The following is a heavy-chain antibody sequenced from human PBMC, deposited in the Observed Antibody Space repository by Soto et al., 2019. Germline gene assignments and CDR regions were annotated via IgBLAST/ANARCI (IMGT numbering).Heavy chain of an antibody. D-gene: IGHD1-26*01. J-gene: IGHJ4*02. V-gene: IGHV1-18*01. CDR1: GYTFTSYG. Sequence: ASVKVSCKASGYTFTSYGISWVRQAPGQGLEWMGWISVYNGNTNYAQILQGRVTMTTDTSTSTAYMELRSLRSDDTAVYYCARRTRVGGTDYWGQGTLVTVSS. CDR2: ISVYNGNT. CDR3: ARRTRVGGTDY.